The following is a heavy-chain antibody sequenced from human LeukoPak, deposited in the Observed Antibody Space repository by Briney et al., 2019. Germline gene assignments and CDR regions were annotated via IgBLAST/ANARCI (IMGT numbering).Heavy chain of an antibody. CDR2: INHSGST. J-gene: IGHJ6*02. V-gene: IGHV4-34*01. D-gene: IGHD2-2*01. CDR1: GGSFSGYY. Sequence: SETLSLTCAVYGGSFSGYYWSWIRQPPGKGLEWIGEINHSGSTNYNPSLKSRVTISVDTSKNQFSLKLSSVTAADTAVYYCARVRVVVPADSDYYYYGMDVWGQGITVTVSS. CDR3: ARVRVVVPADSDYYYYGMDV.